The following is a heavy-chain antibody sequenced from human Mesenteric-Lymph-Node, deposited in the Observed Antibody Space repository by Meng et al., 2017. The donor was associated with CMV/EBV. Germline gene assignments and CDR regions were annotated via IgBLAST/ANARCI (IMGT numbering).Heavy chain of an antibody. Sequence: ASVKVSCKASGYTFTGYYMHWVRQAPGQGLEWMGWINPNSGGTNYAQKFQGRVTMTRDTSISTAYMELSRLRSDDTAVYYCARDLGGQWLALDSWGQGTLVTVSS. J-gene: IGHJ4*02. CDR3: ARDLGGQWLALDS. CDR2: INPNSGGT. D-gene: IGHD6-19*01. V-gene: IGHV1-2*02. CDR1: GYTFTGYY.